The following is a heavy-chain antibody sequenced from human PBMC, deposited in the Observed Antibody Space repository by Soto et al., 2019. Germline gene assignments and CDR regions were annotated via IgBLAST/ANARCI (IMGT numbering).Heavy chain of an antibody. J-gene: IGHJ5*02. CDR2: ISTYSGDT. V-gene: IGHV1-18*01. CDR1: GYTFFTYD. CDR3: ARHHVPTTSENWFDP. Sequence: QVHLVQSGVEVKTPGASVKVSCQASGYTFFTYDISWVRQATGQGLEWMGWISTYSGDTKYAQKFQGRVTMTTDTSTTTAYLELRSLRSDDTAVYYCARHHVPTTSENWFDPWGQGTLVTVSS. D-gene: IGHD5-12*01.